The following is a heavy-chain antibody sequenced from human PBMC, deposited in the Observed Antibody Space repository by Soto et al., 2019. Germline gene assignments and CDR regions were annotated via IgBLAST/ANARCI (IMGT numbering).Heavy chain of an antibody. D-gene: IGHD6-19*01. CDR2: IYPGDSDT. Sequence: PGESLKISCKGSGYTFTSYWIAWVRQMPGKGLEWMGIIYPGDSDTRYSPPFQGQVSISADKSISTAYLQWSSLKASDTAMYYRARQDGSALYYFDYWGQGTLVTVSS. J-gene: IGHJ4*02. CDR1: GYTFTSYW. CDR3: ARQDGSALYYFDY. V-gene: IGHV5-51*01.